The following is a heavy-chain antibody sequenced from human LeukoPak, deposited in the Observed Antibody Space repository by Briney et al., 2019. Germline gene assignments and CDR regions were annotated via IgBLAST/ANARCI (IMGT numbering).Heavy chain of an antibody. CDR2: IWYDGSNK. V-gene: IGHV3-33*01. J-gene: IGHJ4*02. Sequence: GGSLRLSCAASGFTLSSYGMHWVRQAPGKGLEWVAVIWYDGSNKYYADSVKGRFTISRDNSKNTLYLQMNSLRAEDTAVYYCARDSQWLVRLDYWGQGTLVTVSS. CDR3: ARDSQWLVRLDY. CDR1: GFTLSSYG. D-gene: IGHD6-19*01.